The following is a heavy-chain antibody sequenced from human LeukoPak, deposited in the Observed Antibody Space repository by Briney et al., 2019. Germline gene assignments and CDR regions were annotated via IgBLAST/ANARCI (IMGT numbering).Heavy chain of an antibody. V-gene: IGHV4-39*01. CDR2: IYYSGST. D-gene: IGHD5-24*01. Sequence: SETLSLTCTVSGCSISSSSYYWGWIRQPPGKGLEWIGSIYYSGSTYYNPSLKSRVTISVDTSKNQFSLKLSSVTAADTAVYYCARRYRRDGYNYDYWGQGTLVTVSS. J-gene: IGHJ4*02. CDR3: ARRYRRDGYNYDY. CDR1: GCSISSSSYY.